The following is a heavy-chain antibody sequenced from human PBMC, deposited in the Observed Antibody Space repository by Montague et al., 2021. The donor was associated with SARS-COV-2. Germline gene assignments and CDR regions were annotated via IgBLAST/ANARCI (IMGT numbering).Heavy chain of an antibody. V-gene: IGHV4-59*01. CDR2: IYYSGRT. CDR3: ARAERRSPYTTHLFYYEGMDL. Sequence: SETLSLTCTVSGDSISTSYWAWIRQPPGKGLEWIGYIYYSGRTSYNSSLKSRVTISVDTSKNQVSLNLSSVTAADTAVYFCARAERRSPYTTHLFYYEGMDLWGQGTTVTVSS. J-gene: IGHJ6*02. CDR1: GDSISTSY. D-gene: IGHD3-3*01.